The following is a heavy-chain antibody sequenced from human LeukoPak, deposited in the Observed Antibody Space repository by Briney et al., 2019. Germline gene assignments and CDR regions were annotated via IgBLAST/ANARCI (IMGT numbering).Heavy chain of an antibody. D-gene: IGHD2-2*01. Sequence: SETLSLICTVSGGSISSGYWSWIRQPPGKGLEWIGYIYYSGSTNYNPSLKSRVTISVDTSKNQFSLKLSSVTAADTAVYYCARDSESTSLDYWGQGTLVTVSS. J-gene: IGHJ4*02. CDR2: IYYSGST. V-gene: IGHV4-59*01. CDR1: GGSISSGY. CDR3: ARDSESTSLDY.